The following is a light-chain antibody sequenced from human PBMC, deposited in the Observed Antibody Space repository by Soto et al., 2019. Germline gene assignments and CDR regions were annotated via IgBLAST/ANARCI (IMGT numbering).Light chain of an antibody. Sequence: QSALTQPASVSGSPGQSITISCTGTSSDVGGYNYVSWYQQHPGKAPKLMINEVSNRPSGVSNRFSGSKSANTASLTISGLQAEDEADYFCSSYGSTSTRYVFGTGTKLTVL. CDR1: SSDVGGYNY. CDR3: SSYGSTSTRYV. V-gene: IGLV2-14*01. J-gene: IGLJ1*01. CDR2: EVS.